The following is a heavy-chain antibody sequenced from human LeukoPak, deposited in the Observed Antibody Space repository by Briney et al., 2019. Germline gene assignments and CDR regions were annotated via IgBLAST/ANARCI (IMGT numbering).Heavy chain of an antibody. D-gene: IGHD1-26*01. CDR2: LYHSGST. Sequence: SSETLSLTCAVSGGSISSGAYAWSWIRQPPGKGLKWIGYLYHSGSTYYNPSLKSRVTISVDRSKYQFSLKLSSVTAADTAVYYCARAGIVGAPSFDYRGQGTLVTVSS. J-gene: IGHJ4*02. CDR1: GGSISSGAYA. CDR3: ARAGIVGAPSFDY. V-gene: IGHV4-30-2*01.